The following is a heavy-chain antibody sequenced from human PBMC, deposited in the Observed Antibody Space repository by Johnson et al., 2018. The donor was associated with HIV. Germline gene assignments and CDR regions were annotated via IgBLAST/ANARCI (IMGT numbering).Heavy chain of an antibody. CDR2: ISSSGSTI. CDR1: GFTFSSYW. D-gene: IGHD3-22*01. CDR3: ARTGRRVVVRGGAFDI. V-gene: IGHV3-48*04. J-gene: IGHJ3*02. Sequence: MLLVESGGGVVQPGRSLRLSCAASGFTFSSYWMHWVRQAPGKGLEWVSYISSSGSTIYYADSVKGRFTISRDNAKNSLYLQMNSLRAEDTAVYYCARTGRRVVVRGGAFDIWGQGTLVTVSS.